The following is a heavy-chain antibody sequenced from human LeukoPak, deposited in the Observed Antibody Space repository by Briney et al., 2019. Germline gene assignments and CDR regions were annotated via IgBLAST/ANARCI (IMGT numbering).Heavy chain of an antibody. J-gene: IGHJ4*02. CDR3: ARDQVVVPAAIKVPFDY. CDR2: INPNSGGT. Sequence: ASVKVSCKASGYTFTGYYMHWVRQAPGQGLEWMGWINPNSGGTNYAQKFQGRVTMTRDTSISTAYMELSRLGSDDTAVYYCARDQVVVPAAIKVPFDYWGQGTLVTVSS. CDR1: GYTFTGYY. D-gene: IGHD2-2*02. V-gene: IGHV1-2*02.